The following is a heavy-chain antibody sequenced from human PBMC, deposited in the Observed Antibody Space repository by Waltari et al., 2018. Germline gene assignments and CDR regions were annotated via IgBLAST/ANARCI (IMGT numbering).Heavy chain of an antibody. CDR1: GGSFNFYY. Sequence: QVLLQHWGAGLLKPSETLSLTCAVYGGSFNFYYWCWIRQPPGEGLEWIGEITHSGSTNYNPSLKSRVSISVDTPNNQFSLKLTSVTAADTAAYYCARRGYCGIDCYSNYFDFWGQGTLVTVSS. D-gene: IGHD2-21*01. V-gene: IGHV4-34*01. J-gene: IGHJ4*02. CDR3: ARRGYCGIDCYSNYFDF. CDR2: ITHSGST.